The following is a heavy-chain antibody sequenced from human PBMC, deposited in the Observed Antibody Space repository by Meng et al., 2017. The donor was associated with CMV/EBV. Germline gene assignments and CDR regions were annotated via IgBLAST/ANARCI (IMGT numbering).Heavy chain of an antibody. V-gene: IGHV4-34*01. CDR2: INHSGST. CDR1: SFRGYY. Sequence: SFRGYYWSWIRQPPGKGLEWIGEINHSGSTNYNPSLKSRVTISVDTSKNQFSLKLSSVTAADTAVYYCARSSPLRFLEFLPPFRPNWGQGTLVTVSS. J-gene: IGHJ4*02. CDR3: ARSSPLRFLEFLPPFRPN. D-gene: IGHD3-3*01.